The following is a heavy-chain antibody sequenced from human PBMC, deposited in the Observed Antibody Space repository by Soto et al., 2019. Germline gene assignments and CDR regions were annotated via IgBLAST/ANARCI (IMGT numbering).Heavy chain of an antibody. CDR1: GFTFSSYA. J-gene: IGHJ5*02. D-gene: IGHD4-4*01. Sequence: GGSLRLSCAASGFTFSSYAMRWVRQAPGKGLEWVSAISGSGGSTYYADSVKGRFTISRDNSKNTLYLQMNSLRAEDTAVYYCAKDKRPYSNSLWFDPWGQGTLVTVSS. CDR2: ISGSGGST. V-gene: IGHV3-23*01. CDR3: AKDKRPYSNSLWFDP.